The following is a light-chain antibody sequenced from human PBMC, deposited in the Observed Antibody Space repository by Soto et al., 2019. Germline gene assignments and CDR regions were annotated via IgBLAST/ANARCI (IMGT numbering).Light chain of an antibody. V-gene: IGLV2-14*03. J-gene: IGLJ2*01. CDR3: SSYTSSNIVV. Sequence: QSVLTQPASVSGSPGQSITISCTGTISDVGGYNLLSWYQHHPGKAPKVMIYDVSNRPSGVSNRFSGSKSGNTASLTISGLQAEDEADYYCSSYTSSNIVVFGGGTKVTVL. CDR1: ISDVGGYNL. CDR2: DVS.